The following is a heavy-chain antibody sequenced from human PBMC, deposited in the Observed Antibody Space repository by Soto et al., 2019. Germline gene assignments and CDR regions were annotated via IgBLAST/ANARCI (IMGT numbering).Heavy chain of an antibody. Sequence: GGSLRLSCAASGFTFSSYAMSWVRQAPGKGLEWVSAISGSGGSTYYADSVKGRFTISRDNSKNTLYLQMNSLRAEDTAVYYCAKDYLYYYGSGSQFAFCGQGSLVPVSS. CDR1: GFTFSSYA. CDR3: AKDYLYYYGSGSQFAF. CDR2: ISGSGGST. V-gene: IGHV3-23*01. J-gene: IGHJ5*01. D-gene: IGHD3-10*01.